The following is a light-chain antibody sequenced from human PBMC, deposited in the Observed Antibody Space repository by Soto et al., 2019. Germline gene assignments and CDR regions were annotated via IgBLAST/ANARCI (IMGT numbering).Light chain of an antibody. CDR1: QTIRKD. J-gene: IGKJ1*01. CDR2: GAA. CDR3: QQSYSKRT. V-gene: IGKV1-39*01. Sequence: DVQMTQSPSSLSASVGDRGTITWRASQTIRKDLNWYEDKPGKGPKVRIYGAATWQSGVPPRFSGSGFGTEFTLTISSLHPEDFATYYCQQSYSKRTVGRGTKVDSK.